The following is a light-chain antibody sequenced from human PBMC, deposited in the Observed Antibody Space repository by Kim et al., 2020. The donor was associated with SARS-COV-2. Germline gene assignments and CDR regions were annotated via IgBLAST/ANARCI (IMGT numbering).Light chain of an antibody. V-gene: IGLV1-44*01. CDR1: SSHLGGHT. CDR2: RNA. CDR3: ATWDDRLKAVV. Sequence: SVPLSCTARSSHLGGHTLPCYHPSPAPAPTVLISRNAAPPSALSARFSASNSGTSASLSISGLQSEDEADYYCATWDDRLKAVVFGGGTQLTVL. J-gene: IGLJ3*02.